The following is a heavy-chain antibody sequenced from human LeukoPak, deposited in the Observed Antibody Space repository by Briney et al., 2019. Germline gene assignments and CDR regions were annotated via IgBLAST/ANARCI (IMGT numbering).Heavy chain of an antibody. Sequence: SETLSLTCTVSEGPMRIYNWNWIRQPPGKGLEWIGYVDDSGNTDYNPSFESRVTMSIDTSKKLFSLMLTSVTTADTAVYYCARDRFTTTTWDSTFDYWGQGILVTVSS. CDR3: ARDRFTTTTWDSTFDY. V-gene: IGHV4-59*01. D-gene: IGHD5-24*01. J-gene: IGHJ4*02. CDR2: VDDSGNT. CDR1: EGPMRIYN.